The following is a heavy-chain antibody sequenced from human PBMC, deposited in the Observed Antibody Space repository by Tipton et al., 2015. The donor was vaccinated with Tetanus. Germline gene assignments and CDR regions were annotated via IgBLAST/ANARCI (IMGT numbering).Heavy chain of an antibody. J-gene: IGHJ4*02. CDR2: IHPGGGRT. CDR1: GYTFTDYY. V-gene: IGHV1-46*01. D-gene: IGHD3-22*01. Sequence: QSRAEVKEPGASVKISCRASGYTFTDYYILWVRRAPGQGLEWMGIIHPGGGRTTYAQGFQGRVTMTRDTSISTAYMEVSRLRSDDTAIYYCARGMDYDSSGIDDFWGQGTLVTVSS. CDR3: ARGMDYDSSGIDDF.